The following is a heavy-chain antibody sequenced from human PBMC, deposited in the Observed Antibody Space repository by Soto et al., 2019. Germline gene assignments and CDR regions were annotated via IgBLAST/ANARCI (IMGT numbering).Heavy chain of an antibody. CDR3: ARQLLDIVVVPAAMSDMDF. CDR2: IYYSGSS. Sequence: PSETLSLTCTVSGGSISSSSYYWGWIRQPPGKGLEWIGSIYYSGSSYYNPSLKSRVTISVDTSKNQFSLKLSSVTAADTAVYYCARQLLDIVVVPAAMSDMDFWGKRTTVTVSS. V-gene: IGHV4-39*01. D-gene: IGHD2-2*01. J-gene: IGHJ6*03. CDR1: GGSISSSSYY.